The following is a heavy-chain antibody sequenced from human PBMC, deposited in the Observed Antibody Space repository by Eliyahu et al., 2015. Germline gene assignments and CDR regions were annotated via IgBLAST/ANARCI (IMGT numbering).Heavy chain of an antibody. Sequence: QVQLQESGPGLVKPSGTLSLTCAVSGGSISSSNWWSWVRQPPGKGLEWVGEIYHSGGTNYNPSLKSRVTISVDKSKNQFSLKLSSVTAADTAVYYCASATYYYGSGSYIYFDYWGQGTLVTVSS. CDR2: IYHSGGT. V-gene: IGHV4-4*02. CDR1: GGSISSSNW. CDR3: ASATYYYGSGSYIYFDY. D-gene: IGHD3-10*01. J-gene: IGHJ4*02.